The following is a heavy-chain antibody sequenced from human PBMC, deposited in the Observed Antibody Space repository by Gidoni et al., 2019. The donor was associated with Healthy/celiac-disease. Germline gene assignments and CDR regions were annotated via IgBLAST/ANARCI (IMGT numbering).Heavy chain of an antibody. Sequence: QVQLVASGGGVVQPGRSLRLSCAASGFTFSSYGMYWVRQAPGKGLEWVAVIWYDGSNKYYAYSVKGRFTISRDNSKNTLYLQMNSRRAEDTAVYYCARDPRYTVGATNYGMDVWGQGTTVTVSS. V-gene: IGHV3-33*01. CDR3: ARDPRYTVGATNYGMDV. CDR2: IWYDGSNK. D-gene: IGHD1-26*01. CDR1: GFTFSSYG. J-gene: IGHJ6*02.